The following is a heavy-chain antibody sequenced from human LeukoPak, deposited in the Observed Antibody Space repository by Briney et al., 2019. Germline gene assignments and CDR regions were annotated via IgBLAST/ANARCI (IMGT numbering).Heavy chain of an antibody. CDR2: ISAYNGNT. V-gene: IGHV1-18*01. CDR3: AREEYYGSGSYYLYFDY. Sequence: ASVKVSCKASGYTFTSYGISWVRQAPGQGLEWMGWISAYNGNTNYAQKLQGRVTMTTDTSTSTAYMELRSLRSDDTAVYYCAREEYYGSGSYYLYFDYWGQGTLVTVSS. D-gene: IGHD3-10*01. J-gene: IGHJ4*02. CDR1: GYTFTSYG.